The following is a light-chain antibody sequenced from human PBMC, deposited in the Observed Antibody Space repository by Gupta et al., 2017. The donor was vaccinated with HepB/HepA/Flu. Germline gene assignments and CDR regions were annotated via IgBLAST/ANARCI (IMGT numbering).Light chain of an antibody. V-gene: IGLV3-19*01. J-gene: IGLJ2*01. CDR3: HSRETSGNSYH. Sequence: SSALTQDPTVSVALGQTVRITCQGDRLRRFYANWYQQKPGQAPVLVLSGENSRPSGIPDRFSGSRSATTAALTTTGAQAEDEADYYCHSRETSGNSYHFGGGTRLTVL. CDR1: RLRRFY. CDR2: GEN.